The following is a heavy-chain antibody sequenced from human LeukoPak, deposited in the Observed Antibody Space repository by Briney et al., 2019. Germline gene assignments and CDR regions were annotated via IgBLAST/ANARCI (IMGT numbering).Heavy chain of an antibody. V-gene: IGHV5-51*01. CDR3: ARSTFHGDYDFWSGYRMDGYFDY. CDR1: GSIFTSYW. Sequence: GESLKISCKGSGSIFTSYWIGWVRQLPGKGVEWMGIIYPGDSDTRYSPSFQGQVTISADKSISTAYLQWSSLNASDTAMYYCARSTFHGDYDFWSGYRMDGYFDYWGQGTLVTVSS. CDR2: IYPGDSDT. D-gene: IGHD3-3*01. J-gene: IGHJ4*02.